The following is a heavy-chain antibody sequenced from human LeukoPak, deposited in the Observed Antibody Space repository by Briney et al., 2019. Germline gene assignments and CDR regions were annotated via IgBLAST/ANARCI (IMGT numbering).Heavy chain of an antibody. D-gene: IGHD6-13*01. Sequence: ASETLSLTCAVYGGSFSGYYWSWIRQPPGKGLEWIGEINHSGSTNYNPSLKSRVTISVDTSKNQFSLKLSSVTAADTAVYYCARGPGYSSSWYGGSQYWFDPWGQGTLVTVSS. CDR2: INHSGST. J-gene: IGHJ5*02. CDR1: GGSFSGYY. V-gene: IGHV4-34*01. CDR3: ARGPGYSSSWYGGSQYWFDP.